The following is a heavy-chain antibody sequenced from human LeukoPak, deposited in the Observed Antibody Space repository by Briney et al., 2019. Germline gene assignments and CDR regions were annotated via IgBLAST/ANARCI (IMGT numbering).Heavy chain of an antibody. CDR2: ISSNGGST. J-gene: IGHJ4*02. D-gene: IGHD2-15*01. Sequence: GGSLRLSCAASGFTFTNYAMHWVRQAPGKGLEYVSAISSNGGSTYYAKSVKGRFTISRDNSRNTLYLQMNSLRVEDTAVYYCARDDIPVIWGQGTLVTVSS. V-gene: IGHV3-64*01. CDR3: ARDDIPVI. CDR1: GFTFTNYA.